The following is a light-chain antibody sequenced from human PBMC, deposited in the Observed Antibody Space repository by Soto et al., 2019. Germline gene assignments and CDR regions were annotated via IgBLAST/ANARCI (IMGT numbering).Light chain of an antibody. CDR1: QSIGSW. CDR3: QQYNTFWT. CDR2: KAS. Sequence: DIQMTQSPSTLSASVGDRVTITCRARQSIGSWLAWIQQKPGKAPKLLIYKASTSDSGVPSRCSGSGSGTEFTLTISSLQPDDFATYFCQQYNTFWTFGQGTKVEVK. J-gene: IGKJ1*01. V-gene: IGKV1-5*03.